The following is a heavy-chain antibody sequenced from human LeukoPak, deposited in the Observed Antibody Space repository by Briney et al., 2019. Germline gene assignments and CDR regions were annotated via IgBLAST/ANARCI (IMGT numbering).Heavy chain of an antibody. CDR2: ISGSGGST. CDR3: AKAYDDYSNYNGFDP. J-gene: IGHJ5*02. V-gene: IGHV3-23*01. CDR1: GFTFSSYA. Sequence: GGSLRLSCAASGFTFSSYAMSWVRQAPGKGLEWVSAISGSGGSTYYADSVKGRFTISRDNSKNTLYLQMNSLRAEDTAVYYCAKAYDDYSNYNGFDPWGQGTLVTVSS. D-gene: IGHD4-11*01.